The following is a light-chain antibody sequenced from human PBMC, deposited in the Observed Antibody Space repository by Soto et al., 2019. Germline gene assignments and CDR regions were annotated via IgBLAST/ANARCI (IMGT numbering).Light chain of an antibody. CDR2: EVN. Sequence: QSALTQPASVSGSPGQSITISCTGTSSDVGTYNLVSWYQQRPGKAPKLRIYEVNKRPSGVSNRFSGSKSGNTASLTISGLQAEDEADYSCCSYAGSSTWVFGGGTKLTVL. J-gene: IGLJ3*02. CDR1: SSDVGTYNL. V-gene: IGLV2-23*02. CDR3: CSYAGSSTWV.